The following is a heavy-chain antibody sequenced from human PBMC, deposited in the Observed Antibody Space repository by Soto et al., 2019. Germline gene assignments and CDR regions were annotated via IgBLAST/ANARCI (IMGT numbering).Heavy chain of an antibody. J-gene: IGHJ3*01. CDR1: GGTFTKYA. CDR2: IVPLPGRR. D-gene: IGHD6-19*01. Sequence: QVQLVQSGAAVRKPGSSVKVSCKASGGTFTKYAINWVRQDPRQGRAWMGGIVPLPGRRNYAQKYRGRVTISADESTSTAYLELSSLRSEDTAVYYCASGVWGLGGSSGWPDYAFDVWGQGTMVIVSS. V-gene: IGHV1-69*01. CDR3: ASGVWGLGGSSGWPDYAFDV.